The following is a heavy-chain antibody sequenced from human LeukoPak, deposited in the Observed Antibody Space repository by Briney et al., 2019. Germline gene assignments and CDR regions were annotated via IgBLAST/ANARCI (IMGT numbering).Heavy chain of an antibody. J-gene: IGHJ3*02. V-gene: IGHV4-39*07. CDR2: IYYSGST. Sequence: SSETLSLTCTVSGGSISSSSYYWGWIRQPPGKGLEWIGSIYYSGSTYYNPSLKSRVTISVDTSKNQFSLKLSSVTAADTAVYYCARVQDIVVVTLLERSAFDIWGQGTMVTVSS. CDR3: ARVQDIVVVTLLERSAFDI. D-gene: IGHD2-21*02. CDR1: GGSISSSSYY.